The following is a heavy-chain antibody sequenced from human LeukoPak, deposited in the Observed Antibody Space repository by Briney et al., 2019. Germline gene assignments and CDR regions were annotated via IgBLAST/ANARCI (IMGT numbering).Heavy chain of an antibody. CDR3: ARDSGYSNSWSNFDY. D-gene: IGHD6-13*01. Sequence: GASVKVSCKASGGTFSSYAISWVRQAPGQGLEWMGGIIPIFGTANYAQKFQGRVTITADKSTSTAYMELSSLRSEDTAVYYCARDSGYSNSWSNFDYWGQGTLVTVSS. CDR2: IIPIFGTA. CDR1: GGTFSSYA. V-gene: IGHV1-69*06. J-gene: IGHJ4*02.